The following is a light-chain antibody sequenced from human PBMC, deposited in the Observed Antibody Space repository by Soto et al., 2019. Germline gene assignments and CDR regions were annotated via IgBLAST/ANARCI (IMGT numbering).Light chain of an antibody. Sequence: VLTQSPATLSLSPGERATLSCRASQSLSSYFAWYQQKPGQAPSLLIYDGSFRATAVPARISGSGAGTDFSLTISGLEPEDFAVYYCQQSYSTPYTFGQGTKVDNK. CDR1: QSLSSY. CDR3: QQSYSTPYT. J-gene: IGKJ2*01. CDR2: DGS. V-gene: IGKV3-11*01.